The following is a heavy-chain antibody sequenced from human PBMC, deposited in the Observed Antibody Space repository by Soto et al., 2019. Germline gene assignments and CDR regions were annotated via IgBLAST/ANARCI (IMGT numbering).Heavy chain of an antibody. Sequence: GGSLRLSCAASGFTFGTYAMNWVRQAPGKGLEWVSGITGSGGSTYYADSVKGRFTISRDNSKNALYLQMNSLRGDDTAVYYCAKDRSVDTRDWFDPWGQGTLVTVSS. CDR3: AKDRSVDTRDWFDP. J-gene: IGHJ5*02. D-gene: IGHD5-18*01. V-gene: IGHV3-23*01. CDR1: GFTFGTYA. CDR2: ITGSGGST.